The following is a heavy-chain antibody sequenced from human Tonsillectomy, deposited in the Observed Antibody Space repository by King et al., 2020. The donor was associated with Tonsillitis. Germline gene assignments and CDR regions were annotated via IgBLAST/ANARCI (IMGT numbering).Heavy chain of an antibody. J-gene: IGHJ5*02. CDR2: INPNSGGT. CDR1: GYTFTGYY. D-gene: IGHD3-22*01. V-gene: IGHV1-2*02. CDR3: ARTGGHYYDSSGYYRAWFDP. Sequence: VQLVESGAEVKKPGASVTVSCKASGYTFTGYYMHWVRQAPGQGLEWMGWINPNSGGTNYAQKFQGRVTMTRDTSISTAYMELNRLRSDDTAVYYCARTGGHYYDSSGYYRAWFDPWGQGTLVTVSS.